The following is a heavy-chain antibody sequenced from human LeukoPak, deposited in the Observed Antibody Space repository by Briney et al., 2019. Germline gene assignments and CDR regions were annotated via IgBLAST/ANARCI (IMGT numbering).Heavy chain of an antibody. CDR2: VKRDGSDK. D-gene: IGHD1-1*01. Sequence: GGSLRLSCAASGFTLSISWMSWLRQAPGQGLEWVANVKRDGSDKYLVGSVKGRFTVSIDNVKKSLYLQMNRQRAEDTAVYYCATSRHNSFDPWGQGTLVTVSS. J-gene: IGHJ5*02. CDR3: ATSRHNSFDP. V-gene: IGHV3-7*05. CDR1: GFTLSISW.